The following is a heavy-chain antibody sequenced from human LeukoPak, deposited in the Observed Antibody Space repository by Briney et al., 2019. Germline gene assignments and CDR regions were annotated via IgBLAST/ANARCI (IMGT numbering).Heavy chain of an antibody. Sequence: PGGSLRLSCAASGFMFSSYWMSWVRQAPERGLEWVANIKQDGSEKHYVDSVKGRFTISRDNAKNSLNLQMSSLRAEDTAVYYCARVSFGYCSTTSCYDALYFDYWGQGTLVTVSS. V-gene: IGHV3-7*05. CDR3: ARVSFGYCSTTSCYDALYFDY. D-gene: IGHD2-2*03. CDR1: GFMFSSYW. CDR2: IKQDGSEK. J-gene: IGHJ4*02.